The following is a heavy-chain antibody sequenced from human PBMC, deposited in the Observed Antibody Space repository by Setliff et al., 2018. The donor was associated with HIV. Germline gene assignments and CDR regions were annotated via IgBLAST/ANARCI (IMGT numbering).Heavy chain of an antibody. CDR1: GGSFSGYY. CDR2: INHSGST. J-gene: IGHJ3*02. Sequence: PSETLSLTCAVYGGSFSGYYWSWIRQPPGKGLEWIGEINHSGSTNYNPSLKSRVTISVDTSKNQFSLKLKSATAADTAVYYCARGRGPVGGDAIDIWGQGTMVTVS. CDR3: ARGRGPVGGDAIDI. D-gene: IGHD3-16*01. V-gene: IGHV4-34*01.